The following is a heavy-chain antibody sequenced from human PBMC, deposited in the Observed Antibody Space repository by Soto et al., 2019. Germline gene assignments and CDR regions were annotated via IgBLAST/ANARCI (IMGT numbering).Heavy chain of an antibody. V-gene: IGHV1-18*04. CDR2: ISAYNGNT. CDR1: GYTFTSYG. J-gene: IGHJ6*02. CDR3: ARDLIHAVVAKERDYSCGMDV. D-gene: IGHD2-15*01. Sequence: SVKVSCKASGYTFTSYGISWVRQAPGQGLEWMGWISAYNGNTNYAQKLQGRVTMTTDTSTSTAYMELRSLRSDDTAVYYCARDLIHAVVAKERDYSCGMDVSCPGTTVTVFS.